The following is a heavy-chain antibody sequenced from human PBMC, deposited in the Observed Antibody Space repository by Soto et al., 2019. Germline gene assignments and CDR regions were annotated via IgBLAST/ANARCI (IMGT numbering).Heavy chain of an antibody. D-gene: IGHD6-13*01. CDR1: GFTFSSYA. Sequence: VGSLRLSCAASGFTFSSYAMHWARQAPGKGLEWVAVISYDGSNKYYADSVKGRFTVSRDNSKSTPYLQMNSLRAEDTAVYYCARDSRSWCFDYWGQGTLVTVSS. CDR2: ISYDGSNK. J-gene: IGHJ4*02. V-gene: IGHV3-30-3*01. CDR3: ARDSRSWCFDY.